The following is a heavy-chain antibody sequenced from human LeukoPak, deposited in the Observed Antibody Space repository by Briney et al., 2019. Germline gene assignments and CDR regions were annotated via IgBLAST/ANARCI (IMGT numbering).Heavy chain of an antibody. CDR1: GFTFDDYA. D-gene: IGHD6-19*01. CDR2: IRWNSGSI. Sequence: GGSLRLSCAASGFTFDDYAMHWVRQAPGKGLEWISGIRWNSGSIGYADSVKGRFTISRDNAKNSLYLQMNSLRAEDTALYYCAKDTIAVAGQGDFDYCGQGTLVTASS. V-gene: IGHV3-9*01. J-gene: IGHJ4*02. CDR3: AKDTIAVAGQGDFDY.